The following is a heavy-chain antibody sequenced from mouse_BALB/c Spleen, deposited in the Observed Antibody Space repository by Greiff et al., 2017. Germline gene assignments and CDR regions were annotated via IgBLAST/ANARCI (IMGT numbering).Heavy chain of an antibody. CDR1: GYTFTSYV. J-gene: IGHJ4*01. CDR3: AREIGITTARAMDY. CDR2: INPYNDGT. Sequence: EVQGVESGPELVKPGASVKMSCKASGYTFTSYVMHWVKQKPGQGLEWIGYINPYNDGTKYNEKFKGKATLTSDKSSSTAYMELSSLTSEDSAVYYCAREIGITTARAMDYWGQGTSVTVSS. V-gene: IGHV1-14*01. D-gene: IGHD1-2*01.